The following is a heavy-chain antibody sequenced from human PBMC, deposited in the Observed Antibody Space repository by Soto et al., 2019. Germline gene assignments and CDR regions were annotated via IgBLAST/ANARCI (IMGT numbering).Heavy chain of an antibody. CDR1: RGTFTNYA. CDR2: IMPFFGSG. D-gene: IGHD3-22*01. V-gene: IGHV1-69*13. CDR3: ARDRAGYYSHFVY. Sequence: AVKVSCKALRGTFTNYAFSWVRQAPGQGLEWMGGIMPFFGSGNYAQKFQGRINITADESTSSVYLELTSLRSEDTAEYYCARDRAGYYSHFVYWGQGTLVTVSS. J-gene: IGHJ4*02.